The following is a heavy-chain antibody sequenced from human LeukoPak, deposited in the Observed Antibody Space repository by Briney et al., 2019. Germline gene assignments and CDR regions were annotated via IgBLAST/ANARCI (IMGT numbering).Heavy chain of an antibody. CDR1: GFTFSSYW. Sequence: PGGSLRLSCAASGFTFSSYWMHWVRQAPGKGLVWVSRINSDGSSTSYADSVKGRFIISRDNAKNTLYLQMNSLRAEDTAEYYCAREPTTAGRYYYDMDVWGQGTTVTVSS. CDR3: AREPTTAGRYYYDMDV. J-gene: IGHJ6*02. V-gene: IGHV3-74*01. CDR2: INSDGSST. D-gene: IGHD6-13*01.